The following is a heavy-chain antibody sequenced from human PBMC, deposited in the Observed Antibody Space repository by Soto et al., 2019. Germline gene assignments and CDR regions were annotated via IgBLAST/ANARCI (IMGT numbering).Heavy chain of an antibody. V-gene: IGHV4-34*01. CDR2: INHSGST. Sequence: SETLSLTCAVYGGSFSGYYWSWIRQPPGKGLEWIGEINHSGSTNYNPSLKSRVTISVDTSKNQFSLKLSSVTAADTAVYYCARRTIVLMVYAIRSWFDPWGQGTLVTVSS. D-gene: IGHD2-8*01. J-gene: IGHJ5*02. CDR3: ARRTIVLMVYAIRSWFDP. CDR1: GGSFSGYY.